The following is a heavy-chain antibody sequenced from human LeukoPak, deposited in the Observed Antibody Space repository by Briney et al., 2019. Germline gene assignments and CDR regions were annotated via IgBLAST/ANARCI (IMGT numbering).Heavy chain of an antibody. CDR2: ISYDGSNK. CDR1: GFTFSSYA. J-gene: IGHJ4*02. D-gene: IGHD2-2*01. Sequence: GRSLRLSCAASGFTFSSYAMHWVRQAPGKGLEWVAVISYDGSNKYYADSVKGRFTISRDNSKNTLYLQMNSLRAEDTAVYYCARGMEYQLLLVDYWGQGTLVTASS. CDR3: ARGMEYQLLLVDY. V-gene: IGHV3-30*04.